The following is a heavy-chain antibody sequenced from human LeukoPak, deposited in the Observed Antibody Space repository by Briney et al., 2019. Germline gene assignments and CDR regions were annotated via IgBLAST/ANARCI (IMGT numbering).Heavy chain of an antibody. V-gene: IGHV1-69*13. CDR2: IIPIFGTA. CDR3: ATQGCSGGSCYFDY. CDR1: GGIFSNYA. D-gene: IGHD2-15*01. Sequence: SVKVSCKASGGIFSNYAISWVRQAPGQGLEWMGGIIPIFGTANYAEKFRGRVTITADETTSTAYMELSRLKSEDTAVYYCATQGCSGGSCYFDYWGQGTLVTVSS. J-gene: IGHJ4*02.